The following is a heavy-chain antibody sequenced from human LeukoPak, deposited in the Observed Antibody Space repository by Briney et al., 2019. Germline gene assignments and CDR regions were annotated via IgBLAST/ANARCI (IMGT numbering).Heavy chain of an antibody. J-gene: IGHJ6*02. Sequence: GGSLRLSCAASGNTFSTYWMSWVRQAPGKGLEWVANIKQDGSEKYFVDSVRGRFTISRDNTKNSVYLQMNSLRAEDTAVYYCARDIRGWAAGYGYYYFGMDVWGQGTTVTVSS. CDR1: GNTFSTYW. V-gene: IGHV3-7*01. CDR2: IKQDGSEK. CDR3: ARDIRGWAAGYGYYYFGMDV. D-gene: IGHD6-19*01.